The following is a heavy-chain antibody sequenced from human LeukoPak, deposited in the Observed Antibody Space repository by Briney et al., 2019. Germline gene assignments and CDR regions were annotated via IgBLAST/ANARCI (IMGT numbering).Heavy chain of an antibody. Sequence: PGGSLRLSCAASGFTFSSYDMSWVRQAPGKGLEWVSYISSSGSTIYYADSVKGRFTISRDNAKNSLYLQMNSLRAEDTAVYYCARRGYCSSTSCFDYWGQGTLVTVSS. CDR3: ARRGYCSSTSCFDY. CDR1: GFTFSSYD. D-gene: IGHD2-2*01. J-gene: IGHJ4*02. CDR2: ISSSGSTI. V-gene: IGHV3-48*04.